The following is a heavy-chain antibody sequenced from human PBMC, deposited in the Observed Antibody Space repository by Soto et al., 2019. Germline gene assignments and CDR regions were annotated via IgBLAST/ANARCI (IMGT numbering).Heavy chain of an antibody. D-gene: IGHD2-2*01. J-gene: IGHJ5*02. Sequence: SETLSLTCSVSGGSISSGDYYWSWIRQPPGKGLEWIGYMFYVGATYYNPSLKSRVTISVDTSKNQFSLKLSSVTAADTAVYHCAIVVSFCSSPACRGRNWFDRWCQGTRGTVSS. CDR1: GGSISSGDYY. CDR3: AIVVSFCSSPACRGRNWFDR. V-gene: IGHV4-30-4*01. CDR2: MFYVGAT.